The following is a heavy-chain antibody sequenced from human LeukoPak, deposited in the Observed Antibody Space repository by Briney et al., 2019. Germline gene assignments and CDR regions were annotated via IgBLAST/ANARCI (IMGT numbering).Heavy chain of an antibody. D-gene: IGHD3-16*01. V-gene: IGHV4-34*01. CDR1: GGSFSGYY. CDR3: ARVRSGLGDYFDY. CDR2: INHSGST. Sequence: SETLSLTCAVYGGSFSGYYWSWIRQPPGKGLEWIGEINHSGSTNYNPSLKSRVTISVDTSKNQFSLKLSSVTAADTAVYYCARVRSGLGDYFDYWGQGTLVTVSS. J-gene: IGHJ4*02.